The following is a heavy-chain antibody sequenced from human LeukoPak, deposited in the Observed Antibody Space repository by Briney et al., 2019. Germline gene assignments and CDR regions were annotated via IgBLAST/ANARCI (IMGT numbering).Heavy chain of an antibody. CDR2: IRSRDYAGTT. CDR3: ARFVPYFDY. D-gene: IGHD3-10*01. CDR1: GFTFGDYA. Sequence: GRSLRLSCTASGFTFGDYAVSWVRQAPGKGLEWVGFIRSRDYAGTTEYAASVKGRFTISRDDSKSIAYLQLNSLKTEDTAVHYCARFVPYFDYWGQGTLVTVSS. V-gene: IGHV3-49*04. J-gene: IGHJ4*02.